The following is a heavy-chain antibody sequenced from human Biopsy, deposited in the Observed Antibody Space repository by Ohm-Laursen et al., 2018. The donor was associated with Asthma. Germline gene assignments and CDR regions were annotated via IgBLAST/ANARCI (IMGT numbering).Heavy chain of an antibody. J-gene: IGHJ4*02. CDR1: GFTFVDYA. D-gene: IGHD6-13*01. CDR2: VSWNSGSI. V-gene: IGHV3-9*01. CDR3: VKDIRLQLWGFDS. Sequence: SLRLSCAASGFTFVDYAMHWVRPAPGKGLAWVSGVSWNSGSIDYADSVKGRFTISRDNAKNSLYLQMNSLRGADTALYYCVKDIRLQLWGFDSWGQGTLVTVSS.